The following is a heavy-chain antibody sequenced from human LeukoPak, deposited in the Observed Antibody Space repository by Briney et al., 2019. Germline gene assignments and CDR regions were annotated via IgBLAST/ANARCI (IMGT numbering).Heavy chain of an antibody. Sequence: PSETLSLTCAVYGGSFSGYYWSWLRQPPGKGLEWIGEINHSGSTNYNPSLKSRVTISVDTSKNQFSLKLSSGTAADTAVYYCARAGPIQLWLRGKNYFDYWGQGTLVTVSS. CDR3: ARAGPIQLWLRGKNYFDY. V-gene: IGHV4-34*01. D-gene: IGHD5-18*01. J-gene: IGHJ4*02. CDR1: GGSFSGYY. CDR2: INHSGST.